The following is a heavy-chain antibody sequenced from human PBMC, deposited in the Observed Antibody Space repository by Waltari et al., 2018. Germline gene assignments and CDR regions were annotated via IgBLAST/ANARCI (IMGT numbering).Heavy chain of an antibody. J-gene: IGHJ4*02. D-gene: IGHD4-17*01. CDR1: GFTFSRYW. CDR2: IRPDGNEK. V-gene: IGHV3-7*01. CDR3: ARDPSYGAIDY. Sequence: EVPLVESGGGLVQPGGSLRLSCAASGFTFSRYWMSWVRQAPGKGLGVVANIRPDGNEKYYVDSVKGRLTISRDNAKNSLYLQMNSLRVEDTAVYFCARDPSYGAIDYWGQGTLVTVSS.